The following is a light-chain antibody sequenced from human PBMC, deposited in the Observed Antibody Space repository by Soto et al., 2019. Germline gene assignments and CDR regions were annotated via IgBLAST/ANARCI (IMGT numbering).Light chain of an antibody. J-gene: IGLJ3*02. V-gene: IGLV1-40*01. Sequence: QLGLTQPPSVSGAPGQRVTISCTGSSSNIGANYDVHWYQQVPGTAPKLLIYGNSNRPSGVPDRFSGSKSGTSASLAITGLQAEDEADYYCQSYDSSLSGSVFGGGTKLTVL. CDR1: SSNIGANYD. CDR3: QSYDSSLSGSV. CDR2: GNS.